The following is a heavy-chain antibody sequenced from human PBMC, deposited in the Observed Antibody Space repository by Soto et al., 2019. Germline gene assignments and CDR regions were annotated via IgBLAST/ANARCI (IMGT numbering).Heavy chain of an antibody. V-gene: IGHV1-8*01. CDR2: MNPNSGNT. CDR1: GYTFTSYD. Sequence: QVQLVESGAEVKKPGASVKVSCKASGYTFTSYDINWVRQATGQVLEWMGWMNPNSGNTGYAQKFHGRVTMTRNTSISTAYMELSSLRSEDTAVYYCSRGHPEEDSSSWYDYWGQGTLATVSS. D-gene: IGHD6-13*01. CDR3: SRGHPEEDSSSWYDY. J-gene: IGHJ4*02.